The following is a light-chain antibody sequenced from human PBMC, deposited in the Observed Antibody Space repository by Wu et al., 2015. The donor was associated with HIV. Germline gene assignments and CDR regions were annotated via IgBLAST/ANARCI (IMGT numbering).Light chain of an antibody. CDR1: QGVNSY. CDR2: AAS. V-gene: IGKV1-8*01. Sequence: AIRMTQSPSSLSASTGDRVTITCRASQGVNSYVAWYQQKPGKAPKLLIYAASTLQSGVPSRFSGSRSGTDFTLTISCLQSEDFAIYYCQQYYEYPLTFGGGTEVEVK. CDR3: QQYYEYPLT. J-gene: IGKJ4*01.